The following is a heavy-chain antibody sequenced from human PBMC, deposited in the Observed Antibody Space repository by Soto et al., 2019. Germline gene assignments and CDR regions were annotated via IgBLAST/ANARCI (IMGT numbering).Heavy chain of an antibody. CDR1: GYTFTSYG. J-gene: IGHJ6*02. D-gene: IGHD4-17*01. CDR2: ISAYNGNT. V-gene: IGHV1-18*01. Sequence: QVQLVQSGAEVKKPGASVKVSCKASGYTFTSYGISWVRQAPGQGLEWMGWISAYNGNTNYAQKLQGRVTMTTDTSTSTAYMELRSLRSDDTAVYCCARDRTVTTLLYYYYGMDVWGQGTTVTVSS. CDR3: ARDRTVTTLLYYYYGMDV.